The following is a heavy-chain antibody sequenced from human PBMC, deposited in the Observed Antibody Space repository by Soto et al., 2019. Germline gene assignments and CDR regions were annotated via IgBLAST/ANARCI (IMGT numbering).Heavy chain of an antibody. CDR3: AHRPGGYISGWDNGYFDF. CDR2: IYDGNGNS. V-gene: IGHV1-3*01. Sequence: ASVKVSCKASGYTFTSYAMHWVRQAPGQGLEWMGWIYDGNGNSAYSQKFQGRLTITKDTSKNQVVLTMTNMDPVDTATYYCAHRPGGYISGWDNGYFDFWGRGALVTVSS. J-gene: IGHJ4*02. CDR1: GYTFTSYA. D-gene: IGHD6-19*01.